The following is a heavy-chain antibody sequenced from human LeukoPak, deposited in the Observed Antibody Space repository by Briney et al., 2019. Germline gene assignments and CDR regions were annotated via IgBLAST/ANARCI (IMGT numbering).Heavy chain of an antibody. CDR3: ARLGDLYGDYTINDY. D-gene: IGHD4-17*01. CDR2: IYPGDADT. V-gene: IGHV5-51*01. J-gene: IGHJ4*02. Sequence: GEFLKISCKGSGYNFTSDWIGWVRQMPGRGLEWMGLIYPGDADTRYSASFQGQVTISVDKSVTTAYLQWSSLRASDTAIYFCARLGDLYGDYTINDYWGQGTLVSVPS. CDR1: GYNFTSDW.